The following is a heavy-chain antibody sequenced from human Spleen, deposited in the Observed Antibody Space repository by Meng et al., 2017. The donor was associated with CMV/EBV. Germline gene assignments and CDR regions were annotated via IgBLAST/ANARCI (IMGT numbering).Heavy chain of an antibody. J-gene: IGHJ3*01. D-gene: IGHD3-16*01. CDR2: VYYSGSS. V-gene: IGHV4-59*01. Sequence: SETLSLTCIVSGGAISSYYWTWIRQPPGKGLEWIGYVYYSGSSSYNPSLTSRVTISVDTSKNQFSLNLSSVTAADTAAYYTARVQQYDPYGFDFWGHGTMVTVSS. CDR3: ARVQQYDPYGFDF. CDR1: GGAISSYY.